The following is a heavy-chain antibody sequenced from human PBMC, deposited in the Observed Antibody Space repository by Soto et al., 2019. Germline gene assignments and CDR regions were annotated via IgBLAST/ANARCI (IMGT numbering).Heavy chain of an antibody. D-gene: IGHD2-2*01. V-gene: IGHV4-30-4*01. CDR3: ARVSGYCSSTSCQNGMDV. Sequence: SETLSLTCTVSGGSISSGDYYWSWIRQPPGKGLEWIGYIYYSGSTYYNPSLKSRVTISVDTSKNQFSLKLSSVTAADTAVYYCARVSGYCSSTSCQNGMDVWGQGTTVTVSS. CDR2: IYYSGST. J-gene: IGHJ6*02. CDR1: GGSISSGDYY.